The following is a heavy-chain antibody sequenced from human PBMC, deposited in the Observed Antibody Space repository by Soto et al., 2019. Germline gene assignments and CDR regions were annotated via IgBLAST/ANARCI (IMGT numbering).Heavy chain of an antibody. V-gene: IGHV3-74*01. CDR1: GFTFSSYR. CDR2: INSDGSST. CDR3: AGGWSSRAGADSTGLE. D-gene: IGHD6-19*01. Sequence: EVQVVESGGGLVQPGGSLRLSCVASGFTFSSYRMHWVRQAPGKGLVWISRINSDGSSTSYADSVKGRFTISRDNAKNTLYLQMNSLRAEDTAVYYCAGGWSSRAGADSTGLEWGQGTLVTVSS. J-gene: IGHJ4*02.